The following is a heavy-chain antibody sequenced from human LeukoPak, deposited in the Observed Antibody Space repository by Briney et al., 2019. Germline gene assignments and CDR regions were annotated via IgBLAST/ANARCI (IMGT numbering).Heavy chain of an antibody. Sequence: PGESLKISCRGSGXSFTTYWSGWVRQMPGKGLEWMGIIYPGDSDTRYSPSFQGQVTMSADKSINTAYLQWSSLKASDTAIYYCARRQGCSSTSCPPDYWGQGTLVTVSS. CDR2: IYPGDSDT. V-gene: IGHV5-51*01. D-gene: IGHD2-2*01. CDR3: ARRQGCSSTSCPPDY. J-gene: IGHJ4*02. CDR1: GXSFTTYW.